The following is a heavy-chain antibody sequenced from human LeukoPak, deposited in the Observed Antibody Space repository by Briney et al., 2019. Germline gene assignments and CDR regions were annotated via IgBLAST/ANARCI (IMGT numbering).Heavy chain of an antibody. Sequence: PGGSLRLSCAASGFTLSSYQMNWVRQAPGKGLEWVSYISSSGDTIYYADSVKSRFTISRDNAKNSLHLQMNSLRAEDTAVYYCATFSDYWGQGTLVTVSS. CDR2: ISSSGDTI. J-gene: IGHJ4*02. CDR3: ATFSDY. CDR1: GFTLSSYQ. V-gene: IGHV3-48*03.